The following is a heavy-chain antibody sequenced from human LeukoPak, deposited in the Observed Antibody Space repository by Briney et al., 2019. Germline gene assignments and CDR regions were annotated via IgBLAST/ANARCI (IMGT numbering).Heavy chain of an antibody. Sequence: SGGSLRLSCAASGFTFSSYSMNWVRQAPGKGLEWVSYISSSSSTIYYADSVKGRFTVSRDNAKNSLYLQMNSLRAEDTAVYYCARDASTSGWYTSNNGDYYGMDVWGQGTTVIVSS. CDR2: ISSSSSTI. CDR1: GFTFSSYS. J-gene: IGHJ6*02. CDR3: ARDASTSGWYTSNNGDYYGMDV. D-gene: IGHD6-19*01. V-gene: IGHV3-48*04.